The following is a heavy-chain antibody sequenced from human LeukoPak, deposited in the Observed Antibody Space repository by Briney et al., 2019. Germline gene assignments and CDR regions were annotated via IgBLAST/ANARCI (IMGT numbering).Heavy chain of an antibody. CDR1: GYTFTGYY. CDR2: INPNSGGT. V-gene: IGHV1-2*02. D-gene: IGHD3-10*01. Sequence: ASVQVSCKASGYTFTGYYMHWVRQAPGQGLEWMGWINPNSGGTSYAQKFQGRVKITADKSTSTAYMELSSLRSEDTAVYYCAGTPKGSGSQGYNVWGQGTTVTVSS. J-gene: IGHJ6*02. CDR3: AGTPKGSGSQGYNV.